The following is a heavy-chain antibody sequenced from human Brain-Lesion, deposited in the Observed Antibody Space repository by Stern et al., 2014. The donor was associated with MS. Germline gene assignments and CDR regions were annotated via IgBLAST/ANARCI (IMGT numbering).Heavy chain of an antibody. CDR2: VYYTGST. Sequence: QVQLVESGPGLVKPSETLSLTCTVSGGSITSSSYYWGWIRQPPGRGLEYIGTVYYTGSTFYDPSLKSRVHISVDTSKNQDALQLTSGTAADTAVYYCVRPDIMGTIWNWGQGTLVTVSS. J-gene: IGHJ4*02. V-gene: IGHV4-39*01. CDR1: GGSITSSSYY. D-gene: IGHD1-26*01. CDR3: VRPDIMGTIWN.